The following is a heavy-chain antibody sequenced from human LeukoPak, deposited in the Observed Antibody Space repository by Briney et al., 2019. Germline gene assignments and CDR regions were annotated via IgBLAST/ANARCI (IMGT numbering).Heavy chain of an antibody. CDR1: GGTFSSYA. Sequence: SVKVSCKASGGTFSSYAISWVRQAPGLGLEWMGGIIPIFGTANYAQKFQGRVTITADESTSTAYMELSSLRSEDTAVYYCAREWFGQLLYFWFDPWGQGTLVTVSS. J-gene: IGHJ5*02. V-gene: IGHV1-69*13. CDR2: IIPIFGTA. CDR3: AREWFGQLLYFWFDP. D-gene: IGHD3-10*01.